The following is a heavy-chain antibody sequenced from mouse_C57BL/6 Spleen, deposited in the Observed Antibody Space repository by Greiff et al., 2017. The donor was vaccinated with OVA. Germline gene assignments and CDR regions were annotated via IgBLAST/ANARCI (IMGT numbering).Heavy chain of an antibody. V-gene: IGHV3-1*01. J-gene: IGHJ2*01. CDR3: ARVGDYGSLFDY. Sequence: VQLKESGPGMVKPSQSLSLTCTVTGYSITSGYDWHWIRHFPGNTLEWMDYISYSGSTNYNPSLKRRLSITHDTSKNHFFLKLNSVTTEDTATYYCARVGDYGSLFDYWGQGTTLTVSS. D-gene: IGHD1-1*01. CDR2: ISYSGST. CDR1: GYSITSGYD.